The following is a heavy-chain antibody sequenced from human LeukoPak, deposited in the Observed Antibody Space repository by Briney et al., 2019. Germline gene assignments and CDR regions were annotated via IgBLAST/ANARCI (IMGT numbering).Heavy chain of an antibody. J-gene: IGHJ4*02. Sequence: GGSLRLSCAASGFSFSTDWMHWVRQVPGKGPEWVSHITPDGSSTNYADSVKGRFTISRDNAKNTLYLQMNSLRAEDTAVYYCSSQISRGGNWGQGTLVTVSS. D-gene: IGHD3-16*01. CDR2: ITPDGSST. V-gene: IGHV3-74*01. CDR1: GFSFSTDW. CDR3: SSQISRGGN.